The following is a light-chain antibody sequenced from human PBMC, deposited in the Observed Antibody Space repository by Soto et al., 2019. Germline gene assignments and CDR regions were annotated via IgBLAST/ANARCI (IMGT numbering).Light chain of an antibody. CDR1: SGSIASNY. CDR3: QSYDSSNQGVV. CDR2: EDN. V-gene: IGLV6-57*01. Sequence: NFMLTQPHFVSESPGKTVTISCTRSSGSIASNYVQWYQQRPGSSPTTVIYEDNQRPSGVPDRFSGSIDSSSNSASLTISGLKTEDEADYYCQSYDSSNQGVVFGGGTKLTVL. J-gene: IGLJ2*01.